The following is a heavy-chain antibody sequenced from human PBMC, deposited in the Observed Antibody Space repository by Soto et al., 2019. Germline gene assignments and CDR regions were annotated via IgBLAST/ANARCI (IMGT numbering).Heavy chain of an antibody. Sequence: GESLKISCKGSGYSFTSYWIGWVRQMPGKGLEWIGIIYPGDSDTRYSPSFQGQVTISTDKSISTAYLQWSSLKASDTAMYYCASNGIAGAGSPPPDYGGQGTLVTVSS. CDR1: GYSFTSYW. J-gene: IGHJ4*02. CDR2: IYPGDSDT. V-gene: IGHV5-51*01. CDR3: ASNGIAGAGSPPPDY. D-gene: IGHD6-19*01.